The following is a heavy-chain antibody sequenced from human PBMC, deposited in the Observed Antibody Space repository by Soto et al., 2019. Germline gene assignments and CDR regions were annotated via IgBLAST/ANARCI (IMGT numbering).Heavy chain of an antibody. D-gene: IGHD3-16*01. CDR1: GGTFGSCP. CDR2: IIPIFGTP. J-gene: IGHJ6*02. V-gene: IGHV1-69*13. CDR3: ARDEPYYGMDV. Sequence: ASVKVSCKASGGTFGSCPISWVRQAPGQGLEWMGGIIPIFGTPNYAQKFQGRVMITADENTSTADMELSSLRSEDTAVYYCARDEPYYGMDVWGQGTTVTVSS.